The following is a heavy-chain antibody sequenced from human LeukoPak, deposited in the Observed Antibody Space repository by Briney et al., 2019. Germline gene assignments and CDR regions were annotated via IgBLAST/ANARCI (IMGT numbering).Heavy chain of an antibody. J-gene: IGHJ6*04. V-gene: IGHV1-3*01. CDR1: GCTFTSYA. Sequence: GASVKVSCKASGCTFTSYAMHWVRQAPGQRLEWMGWINAGNGNTKYSQKFQGRVTITRDTSASTAYMELSSLRSEDTAVYYCARGTSGSGSYGYYGMDVWGKGTTVTVSS. D-gene: IGHD3-10*01. CDR3: ARGTSGSGSYGYYGMDV. CDR2: INAGNGNT.